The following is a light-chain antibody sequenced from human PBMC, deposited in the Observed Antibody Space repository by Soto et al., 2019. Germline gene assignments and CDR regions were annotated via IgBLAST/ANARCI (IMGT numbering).Light chain of an antibody. CDR1: QSVTNNY. Sequence: EIVLTQSPGTLSLSPGERATLSCRASQSVTNNYVDWYQQKPGQAPRLLIHDASSRATGIPDRFSGSGSGTDFTLTISRLELEDFAVYYCQQSAVSPLTFGQGTRVDIK. CDR2: DAS. CDR3: QQSAVSPLT. V-gene: IGKV3-20*01. J-gene: IGKJ1*01.